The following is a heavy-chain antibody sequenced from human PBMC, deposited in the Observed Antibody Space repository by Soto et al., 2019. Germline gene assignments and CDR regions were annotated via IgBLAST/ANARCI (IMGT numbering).Heavy chain of an antibody. CDR2: INHSGST. CDR3: ASYGGDWFDP. Sequence: QVQLQQWGAGLLKPSETLSLTCAVYGGSFSGYYWSWIRQPPGKGLEWIGEINHSGSTNYNPSLTSRVTISVDTSKNQFSLNLRSMTAADTAVYYCASYGGDWFDPWGQGTLVTVSS. CDR1: GGSFSGYY. J-gene: IGHJ5*02. D-gene: IGHD3-10*01. V-gene: IGHV4-34*01.